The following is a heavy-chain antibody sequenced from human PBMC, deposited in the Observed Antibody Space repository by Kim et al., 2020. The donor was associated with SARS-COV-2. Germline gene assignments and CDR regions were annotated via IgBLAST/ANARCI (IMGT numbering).Heavy chain of an antibody. CDR3: ARDSGDYFDY. V-gene: IGHV3-48*02. J-gene: IGHJ4*02. Sequence: STIYYADSVKGRFTISRDNAKNSLYLQMNSLRDEDTAVYYCARDSGDYFDYWGQGTLVTVSS. D-gene: IGHD4-17*01. CDR2: STI.